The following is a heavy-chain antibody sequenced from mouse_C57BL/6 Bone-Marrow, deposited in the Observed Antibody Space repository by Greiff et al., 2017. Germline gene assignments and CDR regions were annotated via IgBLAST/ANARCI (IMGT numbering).Heavy chain of an antibody. V-gene: IGHV1-81*01. D-gene: IGHD2-3*01. CDR1: GYTFTSYG. CDR3: ARGRDGYYGAY. CDR2: IYPRSGNT. J-gene: IGHJ3*01. Sequence: QVQLKQSGAELARPGASVKLSCKASGYTFTSYGISWVKQRTGQGLEWIGEIYPRSGNTYYNEKFKGKATLTADKSSSTAYMELRSLTSEDSAVDFCARGRDGYYGAYWGQGTLVTVSA.